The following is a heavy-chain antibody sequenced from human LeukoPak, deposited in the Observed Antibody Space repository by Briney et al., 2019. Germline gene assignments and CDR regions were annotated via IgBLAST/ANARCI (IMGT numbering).Heavy chain of an antibody. V-gene: IGHV3-21*01. CDR2: ISSSSSYI. D-gene: IGHD5-24*01. CDR1: GFTFSSYS. J-gene: IGHJ4*02. Sequence: GGSLRLSCAASGFTFSSYSMNWVRQAPGKGLEWVSSISSSSSYIYYADSVKGRFTISRDNAKNSLYLQMNSLRAEDTAVYYCARIEMATINFDYWGQGTLVTVSS. CDR3: ARIEMATINFDY.